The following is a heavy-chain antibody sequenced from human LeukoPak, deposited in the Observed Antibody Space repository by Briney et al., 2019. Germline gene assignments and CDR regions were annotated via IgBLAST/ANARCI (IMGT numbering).Heavy chain of an antibody. D-gene: IGHD3-22*01. J-gene: IGHJ1*01. Sequence: RGESLKISCKGSGYSFTSYWIGWVRQMPGKGLEWMGIIYPGDSDTRYSPSFQGQVTITADKSISTAYLQWSSLKASDTAMYYCARPRGYDCSGYQGFEIQHWGQGTLVTVSS. CDR2: IYPGDSDT. V-gene: IGHV5-51*01. CDR3: ARPRGYDCSGYQGFEIQH. CDR1: GYSFTSYW.